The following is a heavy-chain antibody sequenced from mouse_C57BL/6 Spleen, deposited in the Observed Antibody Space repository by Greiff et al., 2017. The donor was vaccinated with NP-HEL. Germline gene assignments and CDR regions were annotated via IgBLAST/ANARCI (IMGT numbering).Heavy chain of an antibody. V-gene: IGHV1-52*01. CDR1: GYTFTSYW. CDR3: ARSYDGGAMDY. J-gene: IGHJ4*01. CDR2: IDPSDSET. Sequence: QVQLKQPGAELVRPGSSVKLSCKASGYTFTSYWMHWVKQRPIQGLEWIGNIDPSDSETHYNQKFKDKATLTVDKSSSTAYMQLSSLTSEDSAVYYCARSYDGGAMDYWGQGTSVTVSS. D-gene: IGHD2-3*01.